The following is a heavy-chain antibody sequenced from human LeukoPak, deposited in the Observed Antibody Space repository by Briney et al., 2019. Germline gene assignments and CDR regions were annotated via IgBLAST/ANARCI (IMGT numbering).Heavy chain of an antibody. CDR3: ARVEDYSWFDP. Sequence: ASVKVSCKASGYTFTSYGISWVRQAPGQGLEWMGWISAYNGNTNYAQKLQGRVTMTTDTSTSTACMELRSLRSDDTAVYYCARVEDYSWFDPWGQGTLVTVSS. D-gene: IGHD3-10*01. J-gene: IGHJ5*02. CDR1: GYTFTSYG. CDR2: ISAYNGNT. V-gene: IGHV1-18*01.